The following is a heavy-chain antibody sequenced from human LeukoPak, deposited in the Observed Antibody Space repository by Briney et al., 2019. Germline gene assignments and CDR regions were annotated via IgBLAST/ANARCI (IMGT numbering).Heavy chain of an antibody. V-gene: IGHV3-33*01. CDR2: IWYDGSNE. J-gene: IGHJ6*02. D-gene: IGHD3-10*01. CDR3: ARDVQNGSPYATDV. CDR1: GFTFRSHG. Sequence: PGGSLRLSCAASGFTFRSHGMHWVRQAPGKGLEWVAGIWYDGSNEDYADSVKGRFTISRDNSKNTLYLQMNSLRVEDTAVYYCARDVQNGSPYATDVWGQGTTVTVSS.